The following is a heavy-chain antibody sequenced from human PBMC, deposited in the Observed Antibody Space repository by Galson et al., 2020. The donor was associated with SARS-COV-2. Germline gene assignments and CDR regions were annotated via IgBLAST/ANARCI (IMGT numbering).Heavy chain of an antibody. J-gene: IGHJ4*02. D-gene: IGHD2-15*01. CDR3: AKDRRVAAVAVRD. Sequence: GGSLRLSCAASGFTFSSYAMTWVRQAPGKGLEWVSSITGGDVRTYYADSVKGRFTISRDNSKNTVYLQMTSLRAEDTAMYFCAKDRRVAAVAVRDWGQGTLVTVSS. CDR2: ITGGDVRT. V-gene: IGHV3-23*01. CDR1: GFTFSSYA.